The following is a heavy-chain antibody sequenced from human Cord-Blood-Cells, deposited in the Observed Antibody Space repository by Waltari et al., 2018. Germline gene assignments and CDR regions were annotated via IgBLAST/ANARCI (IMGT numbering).Heavy chain of an antibody. D-gene: IGHD7-27*01. Sequence: QVQLQESGPGLVKPSETLSLTCAVSGYSISSGYYWGWIRQPPGKGLEWIGSIYHSGRTYYNPSLKSRVTISVDTSKNQFSLKLSSVTAADTAVYYCARDWTGEVAFDYWGQGTLVTVSS. J-gene: IGHJ4*02. CDR1: GYSISSGYY. CDR3: ARDWTGEVAFDY. V-gene: IGHV4-38-2*02. CDR2: IYHSGRT.